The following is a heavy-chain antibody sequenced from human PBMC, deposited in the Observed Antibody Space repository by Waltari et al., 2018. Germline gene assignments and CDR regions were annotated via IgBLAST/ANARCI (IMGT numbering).Heavy chain of an antibody. Sequence: QVQLQESGPGLVKPSETLSLTCTVSGGSMSGYFLSWIRQAPGKGLEYIGHMEYSGDASYNPALQSRVTMSVDTSNRQSSLKVRSVTAADTAVYYCARAGGSTMDVWGQGTPVIVSS. CDR1: GGSMSGYF. D-gene: IGHD3-16*01. CDR3: ARAGGSTMDV. V-gene: IGHV4-59*01. CDR2: MEYSGDA. J-gene: IGHJ6*02.